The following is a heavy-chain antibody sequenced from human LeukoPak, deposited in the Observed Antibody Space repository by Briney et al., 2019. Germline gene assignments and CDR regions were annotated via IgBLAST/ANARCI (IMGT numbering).Heavy chain of an antibody. CDR1: GYTFTSYY. CDR2: INPSGGST. V-gene: IGHV1-46*01. J-gene: IGHJ4*02. Sequence: ASVKVSCKASGYTFTSYYMHWVRQAPGQGLEWMGIINPSGGSTSYAQKLQGRVTMTTDTSTSTAYMELRSLRSDDTAVYYCARDGVTMVRGVIIDYWGQGTLVTVSS. D-gene: IGHD3-10*01. CDR3: ARDGVTMVRGVIIDY.